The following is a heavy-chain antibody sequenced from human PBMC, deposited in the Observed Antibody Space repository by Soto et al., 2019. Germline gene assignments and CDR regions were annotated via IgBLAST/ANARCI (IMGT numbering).Heavy chain of an antibody. J-gene: IGHJ4*02. V-gene: IGHV4-34*01. CDR3: ARGTRDGYNPGGFDY. CDR1: GGSFSGYY. CDR2: INHMGST. Sequence: QVQLQQWGAGLLKPSETLSLTCAVYGGSFSGYYWSWIRQPPGKGLEWIGEINHMGSTNYNPSLKSRVTISVDTSKNQFSLKLSSVTAADTAVYYCARGTRDGYNPGGFDYWGQGTLVTVSS. D-gene: IGHD5-12*01.